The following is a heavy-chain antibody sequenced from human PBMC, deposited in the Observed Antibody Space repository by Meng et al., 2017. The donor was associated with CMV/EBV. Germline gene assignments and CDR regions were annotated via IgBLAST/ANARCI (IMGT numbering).Heavy chain of an antibody. J-gene: IGHJ6*02. CDR3: ARAADTAMAFYV. D-gene: IGHD5-18*01. Sequence: SETLSLTCTVSGGSISSYYWSWIRQPPGKGLEWIGYIYYSGSTNYNPSLKSRVTISVDTSKNQFSLKLSSVTAADMAVYYCARAADTAMAFYVWGQGTTVTVSS. V-gene: IGHV4-59*01. CDR1: GGSISSYY. CDR2: IYYSGST.